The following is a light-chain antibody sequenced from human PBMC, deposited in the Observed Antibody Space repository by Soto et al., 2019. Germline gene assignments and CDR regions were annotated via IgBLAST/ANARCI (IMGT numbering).Light chain of an antibody. CDR1: RNDVGNYDL. J-gene: IGLJ1*01. CDR2: AAT. CDR3: CSYAGSSTYV. V-gene: IGLV2-23*01. Sequence: QSALAQPASVSGSPGQSITISCTGTRNDVGNYDLVSWYQQNPGKAPKLLIYAATKRPSGVSNRFSGSKSGITASLTISGLRAEDEGNYYCCSYAGSSTYVFGTGTKLTVL.